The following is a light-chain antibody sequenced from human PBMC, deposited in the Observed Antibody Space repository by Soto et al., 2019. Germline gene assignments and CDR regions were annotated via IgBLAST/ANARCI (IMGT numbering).Light chain of an antibody. J-gene: IGLJ2*01. CDR1: SSDVGNYNL. CDR2: DDN. CDR3: CSYACSSTSVI. Sequence: QSALTQPASVSGSPGQSITISCTGTSSDVGNYNLVSWYQQHPAKAPQLMIYDDNKRPSGVSNRFSGSKSGHTASLTISGLQAEDESDYYGCSYACSSTSVIFGGGTKLTVL. V-gene: IGLV2-23*01.